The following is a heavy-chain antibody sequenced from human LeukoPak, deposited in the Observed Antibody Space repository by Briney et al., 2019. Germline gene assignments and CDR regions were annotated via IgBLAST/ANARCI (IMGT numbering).Heavy chain of an antibody. J-gene: IGHJ4*02. Sequence: SETLSLTCTVSGGSISSYYWSWIRQPPGKGLEWVGYIYYSGSTNYNPSLKSRVTISVDTSKNQFSLKLSSATAADTAVYYCATGRSIRYFDYWGQGTLLTVSS. V-gene: IGHV4-59*12. CDR2: IYYSGST. D-gene: IGHD3-9*01. CDR3: ATGRSIRYFDY. CDR1: GGSISSYY.